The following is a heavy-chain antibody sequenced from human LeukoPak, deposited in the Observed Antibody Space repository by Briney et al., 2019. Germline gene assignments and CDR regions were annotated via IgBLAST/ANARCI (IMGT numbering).Heavy chain of an antibody. CDR1: GYTFTSYG. CDR2: ISAYNGNT. CDR3: ARDGYSSSWYIDY. V-gene: IGHV1-18*01. J-gene: IGHJ4*02. Sequence: ASVKVTCKPSGYTFTSYGFSWVRQAPGQGLEWMGWISAYNGNTKYAQNLQGRVTMTTDTSTSTAYMELRSLRSDDTAVYYCARDGYSSSWYIDYWGQGTMVTVSS. D-gene: IGHD6-13*01.